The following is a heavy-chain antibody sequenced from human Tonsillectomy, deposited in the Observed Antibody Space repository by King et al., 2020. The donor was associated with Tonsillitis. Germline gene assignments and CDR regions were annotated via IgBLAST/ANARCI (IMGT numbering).Heavy chain of an antibody. D-gene: IGHD4-23*01. J-gene: IGHJ6*03. V-gene: IGHV1-18*01. CDR3: ARGGKRGSSYYMDV. CDR1: NYTFSSYG. CDR2: ISAYNGNT. Sequence: QLVQSGAEVKKPGASVKVSCEASNYTFSSYGISWVRQAPGQGLEWMGWISAYNGNTNYAQKPLGRVTMTTDTSTSTAYMELRSLRSDDTAVYYCARGGKRGSSYYMDVWGKGTTVTVSS.